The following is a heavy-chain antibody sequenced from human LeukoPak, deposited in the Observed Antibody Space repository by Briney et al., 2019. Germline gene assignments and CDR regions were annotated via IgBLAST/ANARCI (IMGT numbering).Heavy chain of an antibody. J-gene: IGHJ6*02. CDR1: GFTFSSYG. D-gene: IGHD1-26*01. V-gene: IGHV3-33*01. Sequence: GRSLRLSCAASGFTFSSYGMHWARQAPGKGLEWVAVIWYDGSNKYYADSVKGRFTISRDNSKNTLYLQMNSLRAEDTAVYYCAREASGSLYYYYYYGMDVWGQGTTVTVSS. CDR3: AREASGSLYYYYYYGMDV. CDR2: IWYDGSNK.